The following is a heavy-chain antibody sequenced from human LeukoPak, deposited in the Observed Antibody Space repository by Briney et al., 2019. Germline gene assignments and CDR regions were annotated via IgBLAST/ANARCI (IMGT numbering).Heavy chain of an antibody. CDR3: ARVSRGYGPFDYGMDV. Sequence: ASVKVSCKASGYTFTSYDINWVRQATGQGLEWMGWMNPNSGNTGYAQKFQGRVTMTRNTSISTAHMELSSLRSEDTAVYYCARVSRGYGPFDYGMDVWGQGTTVTVSS. CDR2: MNPNSGNT. D-gene: IGHD5-12*01. CDR1: GYTFTSYD. V-gene: IGHV1-8*01. J-gene: IGHJ6*02.